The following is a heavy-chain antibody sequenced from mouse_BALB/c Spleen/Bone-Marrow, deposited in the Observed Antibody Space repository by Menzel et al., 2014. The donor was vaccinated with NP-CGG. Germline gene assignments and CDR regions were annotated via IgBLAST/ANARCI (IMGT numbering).Heavy chain of an antibody. D-gene: IGHD2-14*01. CDR2: IWRGGST. Sequence: QVQLQQSGPGLVQPSQSLSITCTVSGFSLTSYGVHWVRQSPGKGLEWLGVIWRGGSTDYNAAFMSRLSITKDNSKSQALFKMNSLQADDTAIYYCAKIGTTTGAMDYWGQGTSVTVSS. CDR3: AKIGTTTGAMDY. J-gene: IGHJ4*01. V-gene: IGHV2-5*01. CDR1: GFSLTSYG.